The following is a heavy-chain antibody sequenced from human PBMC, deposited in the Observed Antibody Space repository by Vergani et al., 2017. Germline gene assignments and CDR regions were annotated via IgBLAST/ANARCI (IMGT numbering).Heavy chain of an antibody. CDR2: ISGSGGST. V-gene: IGHV3-23*04. Sequence: EVQLVESGGDLVQPGESLRLSCAASGFTFSSYAMSWVRQAPGKGLEWVSAISGSGGSTYYADSVKGRFTISRDNSKNTLYLQMNSLRAEDTAVYYCAKDGYCSSTSCYINWFDPWGQGTLVTVSS. D-gene: IGHD2-2*02. J-gene: IGHJ5*02. CDR3: AKDGYCSSTSCYINWFDP. CDR1: GFTFSSYA.